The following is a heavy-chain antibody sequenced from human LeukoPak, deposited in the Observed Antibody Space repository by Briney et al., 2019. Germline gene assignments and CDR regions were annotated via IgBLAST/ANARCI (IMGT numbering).Heavy chain of an antibody. CDR2: INPNSGGT. J-gene: IGHJ4*02. CDR1: GYTFTGYY. Sequence: ASVKVSCKASGYTFTGYYMHWVRQAPGQGLEWMGWINPNSGGTNYAQKFQGWVTMTRDTSISTAYMELSRLRSDDTAVYYCARDRDYYGSGSYFFDYWGQGTLVTVSS. V-gene: IGHV1-2*04. D-gene: IGHD3-10*01. CDR3: ARDRDYYGSGSYFFDY.